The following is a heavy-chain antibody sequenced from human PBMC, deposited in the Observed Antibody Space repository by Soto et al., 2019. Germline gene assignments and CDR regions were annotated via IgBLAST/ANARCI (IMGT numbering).Heavy chain of an antibody. D-gene: IGHD6-13*01. CDR1: GGSIRSSDYY. V-gene: IGHV4-30-4*01. CDR3: ARVIITATGTSGFDS. Sequence: QVQLQESGPGLVKPSQTLSLTSTVSGGSIRSSDYYWSWIRQPPGKGLEWIGYVYYSESAYYNPSLQSRGFISIDTSKNQFSLTLSSVTAADTAVYYCARVIITATGTSGFDSWGQGTLVTVSS. CDR2: VYYSESA. J-gene: IGHJ4*02.